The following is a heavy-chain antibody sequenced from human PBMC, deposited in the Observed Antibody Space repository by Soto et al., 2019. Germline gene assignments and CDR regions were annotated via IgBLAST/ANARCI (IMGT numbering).Heavy chain of an antibody. J-gene: IGHJ4*02. CDR2: IFYSGST. CDR1: GDSISSSNYF. Sequence: PSETLSLTCTVSGDSISSSNYFWGWIRQPPGKGLEWIGTIFYSGSTYYNPSLKSRVTISVDTSKNQFSLKLTSVTAADTALYYCARRYGWLYFAYWGKGSLVTVSS. D-gene: IGHD3-10*01. CDR3: ARRYGWLYFAY. V-gene: IGHV4-39*01.